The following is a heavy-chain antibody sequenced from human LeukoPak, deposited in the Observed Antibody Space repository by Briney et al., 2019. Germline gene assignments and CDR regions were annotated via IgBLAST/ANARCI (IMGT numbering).Heavy chain of an antibody. CDR3: ARDYERNYDILTGYLPAYYYGMDV. J-gene: IGHJ6*02. CDR1: GYTFSSYA. V-gene: IGHV3-23*01. Sequence: PGGSLRLSCAASGYTFSSYAMSWVRQAPGKGLEWVSAISGSGGSTYYADSVKGRFTISRDNAKNSLYLQMNSLRAEDTAVYYCARDYERNYDILTGYLPAYYYGMDVWGQGTTVTVSS. D-gene: IGHD3-9*01. CDR2: ISGSGGST.